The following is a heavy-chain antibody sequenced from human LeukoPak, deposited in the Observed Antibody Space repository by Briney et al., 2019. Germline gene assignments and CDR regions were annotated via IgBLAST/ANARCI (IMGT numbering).Heavy chain of an antibody. CDR3: ARTVTTAILYYYYYMDV. CDR1: GGSISSHY. Sequence: SETLSLTCTVSGGSISSHYWSWIRQPPWKGLEWIGYIYYSGSTNYNPSLKSRVTISVDTSKNQFSLKLSSVTAADTAVYYCARTVTTAILYYYYYMDVWGKGTTVTVSS. CDR2: IYYSGST. J-gene: IGHJ6*03. D-gene: IGHD1-7*01. V-gene: IGHV4-59*11.